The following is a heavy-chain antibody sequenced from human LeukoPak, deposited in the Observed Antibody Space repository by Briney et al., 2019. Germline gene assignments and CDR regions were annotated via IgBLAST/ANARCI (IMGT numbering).Heavy chain of an antibody. D-gene: IGHD3-3*01. CDR1: GYTFTSYG. CDR2: ISTHDGKT. J-gene: IGHJ4*02. V-gene: IGHV1-18*01. CDR3: ARDQDPRYDFWSDYLLSYLDD. Sequence: ASVKVSCKASGYTFTSYGINWVRQAPGQGLEWMGWISTHDGKTHFAQKFQGRVTMTTDTSMSTAYMELRSLRSDDTAVYYCARDQDPRYDFWSDYLLSYLDDWGQGTLVTVSS.